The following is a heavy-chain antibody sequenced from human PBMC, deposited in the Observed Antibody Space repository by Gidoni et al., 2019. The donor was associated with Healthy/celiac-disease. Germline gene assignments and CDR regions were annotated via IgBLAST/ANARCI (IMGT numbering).Heavy chain of an antibody. D-gene: IGHD2-15*01. V-gene: IGHV3-23*01. CDR2: ISGSGGRT. CDR1: GFNFSSYA. Sequence: EVQLLESGGGLVQPGGCLRLSCAAPGFNFSSYAMSWVPQAPGKGLEWVSAISGSGGRTYYADTVKGRFTISRDNSKNTLYLQMKSLRAEDTAVYYCAKDYYCSGGSCYVSYFDYWGQGTLVTVSS. J-gene: IGHJ4*02. CDR3: AKDYYCSGGSCYVSYFDY.